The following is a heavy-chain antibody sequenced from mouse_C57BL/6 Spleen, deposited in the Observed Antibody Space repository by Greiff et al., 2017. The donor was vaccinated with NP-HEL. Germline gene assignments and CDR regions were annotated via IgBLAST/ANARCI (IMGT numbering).Heavy chain of an antibody. D-gene: IGHD1-1*02. J-gene: IGHJ4*01. CDR1: GYTFTSYW. V-gene: IGHV1-69*01. Sequence: VQLQQPGAELVMPGASVTLSCKASGYTFTSYWMHWVKQRPGQGLEWIGEIYPSDSYTNYNQKFKGKSTLTVDKSSSTAYMQLSSLTSEDSSVYYCARGGRYYDMDYWGQGTSVTVSS. CDR3: ARGGRYYDMDY. CDR2: IYPSDSYT.